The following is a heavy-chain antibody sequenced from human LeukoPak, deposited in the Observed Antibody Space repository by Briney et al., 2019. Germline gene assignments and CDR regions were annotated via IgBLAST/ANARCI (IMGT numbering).Heavy chain of an antibody. CDR2: IIPIFGIA. CDR1: GGTFSSYA. D-gene: IGHD2-15*01. CDR3: ARVGYCSGCSCYSDWFDP. Sequence: SVKVSCKASGGTFSSYAITWVRQAPGQGLEWMGRIIPIFGIANYTQKFQGRVTITADKSTSTAYMELGSLRSEDTAVYYCARVGYCSGCSCYSDWFDPWGQGTLVTVSS. J-gene: IGHJ5*02. V-gene: IGHV1-69*04.